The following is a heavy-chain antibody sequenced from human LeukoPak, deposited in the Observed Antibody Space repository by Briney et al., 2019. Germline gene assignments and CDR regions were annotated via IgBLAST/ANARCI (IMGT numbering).Heavy chain of an antibody. J-gene: IGHJ4*02. V-gene: IGHV4-59*01. CDR1: GGSISGYY. Sequence: SETLSLTCTVSGGSISGYYWNWIRQPPGKGREWVGNIYYSGSTNYNPSLKSRVTISVATSKNQFSLKLISVTAADTAVYYCARDEYSSGRNGGYFDYWGQGALVTVSS. CDR2: IYYSGST. CDR3: ARDEYSSGRNGGYFDY. D-gene: IGHD2-15*01.